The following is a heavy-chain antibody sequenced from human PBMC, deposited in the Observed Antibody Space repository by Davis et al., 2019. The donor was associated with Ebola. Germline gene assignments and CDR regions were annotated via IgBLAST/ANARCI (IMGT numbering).Heavy chain of an antibody. D-gene: IGHD3-3*01. CDR1: GGSISSYY. CDR2: IYTRGST. V-gene: IGHV4-4*07. CDR3: AAGIRFLEWLLGSGYYYYGMDV. Sequence: SETLSLTCSVSGGSISSYYWSWIRQPAGEGLEWIGRIYTRGSTKYNASLKSRVTMSVDTSKNQFSLKLNSVTAADTAVYYCAAGIRFLEWLLGSGYYYYGMDVWGQGTTVTVSS. J-gene: IGHJ6*02.